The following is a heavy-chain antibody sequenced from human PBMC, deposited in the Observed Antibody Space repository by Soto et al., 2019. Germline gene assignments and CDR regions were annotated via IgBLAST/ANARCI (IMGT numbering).Heavy chain of an antibody. J-gene: IGHJ6*02. CDR3: ERDYGRGTHYYGSGSYYIPSYYGMDV. D-gene: IGHD3-10*01. Sequence: SVKVSCKASGGTFSSYAISWVRQAPGQGLEWMGGIIPIFGAANYAQKFQGRVTITADESTSTAYMELSSLRSEDTAVYYCERDYGRGTHYYGSGSYYIPSYYGMDVWGQGTTVTVSS. V-gene: IGHV1-69*13. CDR2: IIPIFGAA. CDR1: GGTFSSYA.